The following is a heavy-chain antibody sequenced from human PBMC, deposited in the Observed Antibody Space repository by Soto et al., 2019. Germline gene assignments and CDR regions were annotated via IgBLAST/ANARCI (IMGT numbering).Heavy chain of an antibody. CDR3: ASGTIDYSNYYYGMDV. V-gene: IGHV4-61*01. CDR2: IYYSGST. Sequence: SETLSLTCTVSCGSVSSGSYYWSWIRQPPGKGLEWIGYIYYSGSTNYNPSLKSRVTISVDTSKNQFSLKLSSVTAADTAVYYCASGTIDYSNYYYGMDVWGQGTTVTVSS. J-gene: IGHJ6*02. CDR1: CGSVSSGSYY. D-gene: IGHD4-4*01.